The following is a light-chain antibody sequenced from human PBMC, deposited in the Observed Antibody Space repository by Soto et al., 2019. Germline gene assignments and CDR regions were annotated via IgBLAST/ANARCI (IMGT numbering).Light chain of an antibody. V-gene: IGLV2-8*01. CDR3: SSYGGSNIVV. J-gene: IGLJ2*01. CDR2: EVS. Sequence: QSALTQPPSASGSPGQSVTISCTGTSSDVGGYNYVSWYQQHPGKAPKLMIYEVSKRPSGVPDRFSGSKSDNTASLTVSGLQAEDEADYYCSSYGGSNIVVFGGGTKLTVL. CDR1: SSDVGGYNY.